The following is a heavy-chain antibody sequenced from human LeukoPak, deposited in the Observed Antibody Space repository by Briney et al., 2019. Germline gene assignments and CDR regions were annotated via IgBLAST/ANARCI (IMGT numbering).Heavy chain of an antibody. D-gene: IGHD2-8*01. CDR1: GFTFSSYD. V-gene: IGHV3-13*01. Sequence: GGSLRLSCAASGFTFSSYDMHWVRQATGKGLEWVSAIGTAGDTYYPGSVKGRFTISRENAKNSLYLQMNSLRAEDTAVYYCARDLLIGYPFDYWGQGTLVTVSS. CDR2: IGTAGDT. J-gene: IGHJ4*02. CDR3: ARDLLIGYPFDY.